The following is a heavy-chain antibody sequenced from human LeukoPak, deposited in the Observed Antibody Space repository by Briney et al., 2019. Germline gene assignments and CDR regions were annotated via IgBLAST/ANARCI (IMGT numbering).Heavy chain of an antibody. CDR3: ARVVHGSNYLDF. Sequence: ASVKVSCKASGYTFSTYGITWVRQAPGQGLEWVGWISGYNENPYYAQKFQGRVTMATDTSTSTAYMDLRSLRSDDTAVYYCARVVHGSNYLDFWGQGTLVTVSS. J-gene: IGHJ4*02. CDR1: GYTFSTYG. CDR2: ISGYNENP. D-gene: IGHD6-6*01. V-gene: IGHV1-18*01.